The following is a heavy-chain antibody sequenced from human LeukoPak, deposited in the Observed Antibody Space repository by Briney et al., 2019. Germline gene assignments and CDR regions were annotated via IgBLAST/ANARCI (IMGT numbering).Heavy chain of an antibody. CDR1: GGSFSGYY. J-gene: IGHJ3*02. Sequence: LSLTCAVYGGSFSGYYWSWIRQAPWKGLEWVSYISSSGSTIYYADSVKGRFTISRDNAKNSLYLQMNGLRAEDTAVYYCARDRGDTAMVVAFDIWGQGTMVTVSS. D-gene: IGHD5-18*01. V-gene: IGHV3-11*01. CDR3: ARDRGDTAMVVAFDI. CDR2: ISSSGSTI.